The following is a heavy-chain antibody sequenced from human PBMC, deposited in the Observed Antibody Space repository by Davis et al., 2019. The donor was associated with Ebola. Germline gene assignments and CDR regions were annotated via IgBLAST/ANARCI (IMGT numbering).Heavy chain of an antibody. CDR3: ARDLGMATGAFDI. V-gene: IGHV4-39*07. J-gene: IGHJ3*02. CDR1: GGSISSSSYY. CDR2: IYYSGST. D-gene: IGHD5-24*01. Sequence: MPSETLSLTCTVSGGSISSSSYYWGWIRQPPGKGLEWIGSIYYSGSTNYNPSLKSRVTISVDTSKNQFSLKLSSVTAADTAVYYCARDLGMATGAFDIWGQGTMVTVSS.